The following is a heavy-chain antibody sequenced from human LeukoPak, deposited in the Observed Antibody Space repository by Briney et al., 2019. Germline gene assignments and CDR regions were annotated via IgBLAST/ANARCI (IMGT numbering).Heavy chain of an antibody. CDR2: ISSSSSYI. J-gene: IGHJ3*02. D-gene: IGHD6-19*01. CDR1: GFTFSSYS. V-gene: IGHV3-21*01. Sequence: PGGSLRLSCAASGFTFSSYSMNWVRQAPGKGLEWVSSISSSSSYIYYADSVKGRFTISRDNAKNSLYLQMNSLRAEDTAVYYCARDLRAPLSRIAVAGRDAFDIWGQGTMVTVSS. CDR3: ARDLRAPLSRIAVAGRDAFDI.